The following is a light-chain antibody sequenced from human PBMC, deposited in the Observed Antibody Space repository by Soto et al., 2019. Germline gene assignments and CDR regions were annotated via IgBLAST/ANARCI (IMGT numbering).Light chain of an antibody. CDR3: QQYNSYSWT. J-gene: IGKJ1*01. CDR2: DAS. V-gene: IGKV1-5*01. Sequence: IQMTQSPSSLSASVGDRVTITCRASQIINTWLAWYQRKPGKAPKLLIYDASSLQSGVPSRFSGSGSGTEFTLTISSLQPDDFATYYCQQYNSYSWTFGQGTKVDIK. CDR1: QIINTW.